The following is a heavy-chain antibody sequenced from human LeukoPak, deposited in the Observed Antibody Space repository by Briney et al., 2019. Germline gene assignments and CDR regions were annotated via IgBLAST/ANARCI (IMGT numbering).Heavy chain of an antibody. CDR1: GFTLSSYA. CDR3: AKDALQSSTWLPPLNC. Sequence: GGSLRLSCAASGFTLSSYAMSWVRQAPGKGLEWVSLISGNAGSTYYADSVKGRFTIFREITKNTLYLQTHTLSAEATATSYCAKDALQSSTWLPPLNCWGQRALVTVSS. D-gene: IGHD3-10*02. CDR2: ISGNAGST. J-gene: IGHJ4*02. V-gene: IGHV3-23*01.